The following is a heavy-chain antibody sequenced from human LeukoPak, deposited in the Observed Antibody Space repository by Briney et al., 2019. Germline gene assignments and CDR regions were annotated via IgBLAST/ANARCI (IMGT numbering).Heavy chain of an antibody. CDR2: IYYSGST. V-gene: IGHV4-59*01. CDR1: GGSISSYY. J-gene: IGHJ6*03. Sequence: SETLSLTCTVSGGSISSYYWSWIRQPPGKGLEWIGYIYYSGSTNYNPSLKSRVTISVDTSKNQFSLKLSSVTAADTAVYYCARGALYYYYYMDVWGKGTTVTVSS. CDR3: ARGALYYYYYMDV.